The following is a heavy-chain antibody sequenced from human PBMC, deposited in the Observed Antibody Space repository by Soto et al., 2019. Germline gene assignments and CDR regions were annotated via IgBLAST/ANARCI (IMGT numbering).Heavy chain of an antibody. CDR2: TYYRSKWYT. J-gene: IGHJ4*02. Sequence: SQTLSLTCAISGDSVSGDSAAWNWIRQSPSRGLGWLGRTYYRSKWYTDFALSVKSRITINPDTSQNQFSLKLNSVDAADTAVYYCAKYRRTEAEGFTLDYWGRGTLVTVSS. V-gene: IGHV6-1*01. CDR3: AKYRRTEAEGFTLDY. CDR1: GDSVSGDSAA. D-gene: IGHD6-13*01.